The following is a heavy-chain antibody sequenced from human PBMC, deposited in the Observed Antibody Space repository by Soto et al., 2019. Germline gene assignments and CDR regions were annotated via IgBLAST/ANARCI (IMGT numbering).Heavy chain of an antibody. J-gene: IGHJ6*02. V-gene: IGHV4-34*01. D-gene: IGHD6-19*01. CDR2: INHSGST. Sequence: QVQLQQWGAGLLKPSETLSLTCAVYGGSFIGDYWSWIRQPPGTGLEWIGEINHSGSTNYNPSLKSRVTISVDTSNQFALKLSSVTAADTAVYYCARPTRQWLGLRYYYGMDVWGQGTTVTVSS. CDR1: GGSFIGDY. CDR3: ARPTRQWLGLRYYYGMDV.